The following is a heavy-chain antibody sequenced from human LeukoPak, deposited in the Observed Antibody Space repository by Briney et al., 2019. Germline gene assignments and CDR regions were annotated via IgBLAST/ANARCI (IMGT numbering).Heavy chain of an antibody. Sequence: SETLSLTCAVSGGSNSNYYWSWIRQPPGEGLEWIGYIFYSGSTNYNPSLKSRVTISVDSSRNQFSLKMNSVTTADTAVYYCARHLATATSAFDSWGRGTLVTVSS. V-gene: IGHV4-59*01. J-gene: IGHJ4*02. CDR3: ARHLATATSAFDS. CDR2: IFYSGST. D-gene: IGHD1-26*01. CDR1: GGSNSNYY.